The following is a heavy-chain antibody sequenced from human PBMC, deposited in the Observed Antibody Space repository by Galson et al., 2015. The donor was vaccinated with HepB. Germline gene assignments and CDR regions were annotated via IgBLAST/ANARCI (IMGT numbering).Heavy chain of an antibody. V-gene: IGHV1-2*02. J-gene: IGHJ6*03. D-gene: IGHD5-12*01. CDR3: AREVGSVRYMDV. Sequence: SVKVSCKASAYTFTGYYMHWVRQAPGQGLEWMGWINPNSGGTNYAQKFQGRVTMTRDTSITTAHMELSRLTSDDTAVYYCAREVGSVRYMDVWGKGTTVTVSS. CDR1: AYTFTGYY. CDR2: INPNSGGT.